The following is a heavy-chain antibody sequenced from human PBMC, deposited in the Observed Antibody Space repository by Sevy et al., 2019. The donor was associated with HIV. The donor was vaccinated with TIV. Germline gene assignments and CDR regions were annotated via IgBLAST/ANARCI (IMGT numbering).Heavy chain of an antibody. D-gene: IGHD3-16*02. CDR3: ARVDRGTLRWGELSPSGGFDP. Sequence: ASVKVSCKASGYTFTSYYMHWVRQAPGQGLEWMGIINPSGGSTSYAQKFQGRVTMTRDTSTSTVYMELSSLRSEDTAVYYCARVDRGTLRWGELSPSGGFDPWGQGTLVTVSS. CDR2: INPSGGST. J-gene: IGHJ5*02. V-gene: IGHV1-46*03. CDR1: GYTFTSYY.